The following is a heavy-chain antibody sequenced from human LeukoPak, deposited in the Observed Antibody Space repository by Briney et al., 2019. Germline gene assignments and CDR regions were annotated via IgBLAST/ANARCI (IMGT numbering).Heavy chain of an antibody. J-gene: IGHJ4*02. Sequence: GGSLRLSCAASGFTFSTYAMSWVRQAPGKGLGWVSGISGSGDSTYYADSVKGRFTISRDNSKNTLYLQMNSLRVEDTAIYYCARARSCSSTSCFIDYWGQGTLVTVSS. V-gene: IGHV3-23*01. CDR3: ARARSCSSTSCFIDY. CDR1: GFTFSTYA. CDR2: ISGSGDST. D-gene: IGHD2-2*01.